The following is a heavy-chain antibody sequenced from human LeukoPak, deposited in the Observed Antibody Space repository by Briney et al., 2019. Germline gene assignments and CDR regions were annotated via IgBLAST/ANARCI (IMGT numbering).Heavy chain of an antibody. CDR3: ARDHSSSSGDY. CDR2: IFHTGST. CDR1: GYSISNGYY. V-gene: IGHV4-38-2*02. J-gene: IGHJ4*02. Sequence: SETLSLTCTVSGYSISNGYYWAWIRQPPGKGLEWIGSIFHTGSTYHNPSLKSRVTISVDTSKNQFSLKLNSVTAADTAVYYCARDHSSSSGDYWGQGTLVTVSS. D-gene: IGHD6-13*01.